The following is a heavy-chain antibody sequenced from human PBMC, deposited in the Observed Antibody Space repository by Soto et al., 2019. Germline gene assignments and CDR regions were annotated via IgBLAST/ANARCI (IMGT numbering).Heavy chain of an antibody. CDR3: ASYSGYSSGWYRRSQRHGAFDI. CDR2: INHSGST. Sequence: QVQLQQWGAGLLKPSETLSLTCAVYGGSFSGYYWSWFRQPPGKGLEWIGEINHSGSTNYNPSLKSRVTISVDTSKNQFSLKLSSVTAADTAVYYCASYSGYSSGWYRRSQRHGAFDIWGQGTMVTVSS. V-gene: IGHV4-34*01. CDR1: GGSFSGYY. D-gene: IGHD6-19*01. J-gene: IGHJ3*02.